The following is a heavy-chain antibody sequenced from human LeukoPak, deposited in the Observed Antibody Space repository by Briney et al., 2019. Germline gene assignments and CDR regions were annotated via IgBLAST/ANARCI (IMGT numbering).Heavy chain of an antibody. CDR3: ARALYCSSTNCSYGLDV. D-gene: IGHD2-2*01. Sequence: GGSLRLSCEASGFTLSTYEINWVRQAPGKGLEWVSYISSGGGTIYYADSVKGRFTISRDNAKSSLYLQINSLRAEDTAVYYCARALYCSSTNCSYGLDVWGQGTTVTVSS. J-gene: IGHJ6*02. CDR1: GFTLSTYE. CDR2: ISSGGGTI. V-gene: IGHV3-48*03.